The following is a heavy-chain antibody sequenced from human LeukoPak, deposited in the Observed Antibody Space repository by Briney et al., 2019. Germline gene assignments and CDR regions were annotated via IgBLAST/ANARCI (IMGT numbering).Heavy chain of an antibody. V-gene: IGHV4-34*01. Sequence: PSETLSLTCAVYGGSFSGYYWSWIRQPPGKGLEWIGEINHSGSTNYNPSPKSRVTISVDTSKNQFSLKLSSVTAADTAVYYCARGKSVAGTDFDYWGQGTLVTVSS. J-gene: IGHJ4*02. CDR1: GGSFSGYY. CDR2: INHSGST. D-gene: IGHD6-19*01. CDR3: ARGKSVAGTDFDY.